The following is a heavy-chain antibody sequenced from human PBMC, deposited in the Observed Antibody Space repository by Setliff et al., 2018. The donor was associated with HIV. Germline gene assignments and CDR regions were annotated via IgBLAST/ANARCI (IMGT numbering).Heavy chain of an antibody. V-gene: IGHV4-61*02. Sequence: SETLSLTCTVSGGSISSGSYYWSWIRQPAGKGLEWIGRLYTSGSTNYSPSLKSRVTISVDTSKNQFSLKLSSVTAADTAGYYCARYYYGSGSRRGTFDIWGQGTMVTVSS. CDR2: LYTSGST. J-gene: IGHJ3*02. D-gene: IGHD3-10*01. CDR3: ARYYYGSGSRRGTFDI. CDR1: GGSISSGSYY.